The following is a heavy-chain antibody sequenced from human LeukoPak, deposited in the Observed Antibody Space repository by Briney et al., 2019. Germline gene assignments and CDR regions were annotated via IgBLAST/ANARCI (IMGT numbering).Heavy chain of an antibody. D-gene: IGHD2-2*01. V-gene: IGHV4-34*01. J-gene: IGHJ5*02. CDR3: ARVPLVYCSSTSCRPYNWFDP. CDR1: GGSFSGYY. Sequence: PSETLSLTCAVYGGSFSGYYWSWIRQPPGKGLEWIGEINHSGSTNYNPSLKSRVTISVDTSKNQFSLKLSSVTAADTAVYYCARVPLVYCSSTSCRPYNWFDPWGQGTLVTVSS. CDR2: INHSGST.